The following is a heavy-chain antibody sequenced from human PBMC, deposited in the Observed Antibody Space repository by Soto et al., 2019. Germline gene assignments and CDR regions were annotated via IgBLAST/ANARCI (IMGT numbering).Heavy chain of an antibody. J-gene: IGHJ6*02. D-gene: IGHD3-9*01. CDR3: ARGGGDDTLTGDPYYYGMDV. CDR2: IYYSGST. Sequence: SETLSLTCTVSGGSISSGDYYWSWIRQPPGKGLEWIGYIYYSGSTYYNPSLKSRVTISVDTSKNQFSLKLSSVTAADTAVYYCARGGGDDTLTGDPYYYGMDVWGQGTTVTVSS. V-gene: IGHV4-30-4*01. CDR1: GGSISSGDYY.